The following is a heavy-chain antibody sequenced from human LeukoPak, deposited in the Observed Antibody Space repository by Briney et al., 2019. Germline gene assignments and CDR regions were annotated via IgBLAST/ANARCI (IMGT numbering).Heavy chain of an antibody. Sequence: GGSLRLSCAASGFTFSSYDMHWVRQATGKGLEWASAIGTAGDTYYPGSVKGRFTISRENAKNSLYLQMNSLRAGDTAVYYCARDGSSSGLDYWGQGTLVTVSS. D-gene: IGHD6-6*01. CDR1: GFTFSSYD. J-gene: IGHJ4*02. V-gene: IGHV3-13*01. CDR2: IGTAGDT. CDR3: ARDGSSSGLDY.